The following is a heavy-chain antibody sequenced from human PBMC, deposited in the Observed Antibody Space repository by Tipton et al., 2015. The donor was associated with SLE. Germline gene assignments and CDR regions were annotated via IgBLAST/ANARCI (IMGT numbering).Heavy chain of an antibody. D-gene: IGHD3-3*01. Sequence: TLSLTCTVSGGSISSGSYYWSWIRQPAGKGLEWIGRIYSSGSTNYNPSLKSRVTLSIDTSKNQFSLNLSSVTAADTAVYYCARAYQNYWSGYLPIYSYMDVWGKGSTVTVSS. J-gene: IGHJ6*03. V-gene: IGHV4-61*02. CDR3: ARAYQNYWSGYLPIYSYMDV. CDR2: IYSSGST. CDR1: GGSISSGSYY.